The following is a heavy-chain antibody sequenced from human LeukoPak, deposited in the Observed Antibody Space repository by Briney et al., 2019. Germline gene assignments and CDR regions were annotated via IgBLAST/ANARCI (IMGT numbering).Heavy chain of an antibody. Sequence: ASVKVSCKASGYSFTGYYLHWVRQAPGQELEWMGWIIPNSGAAGYAQKFQGRVTMTRDTSINTAYMELSRLRSDDTALYFCARTKIGDPFDYWGQGTLVTVSS. V-gene: IGHV1-2*02. CDR2: IIPNSGAA. CDR3: ARTKIGDPFDY. J-gene: IGHJ4*02. D-gene: IGHD3-16*01. CDR1: GYSFTGYY.